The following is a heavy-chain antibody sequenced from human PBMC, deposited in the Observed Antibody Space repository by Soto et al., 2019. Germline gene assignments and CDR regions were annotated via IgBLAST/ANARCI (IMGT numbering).Heavy chain of an antibody. J-gene: IGHJ6*01. CDR3: ARVAVTTRYYYYGTEV. D-gene: IGHD6-19*01. Sequence: PEQGLEWMGWISAYNGNTNYAQKLQGRVTMTTDTSKSTAYMELRSLRSDDTAVYYCARVAVTTRYYYYGTEVWGKGTTVLVTP. V-gene: IGHV1-18*01. CDR2: ISAYNGNT.